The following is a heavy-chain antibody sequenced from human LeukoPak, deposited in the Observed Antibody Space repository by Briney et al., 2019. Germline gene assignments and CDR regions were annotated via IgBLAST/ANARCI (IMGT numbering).Heavy chain of an antibody. CDR3: ARVRWELLALKY. CDR1: GYTFASYG. Sequence: ASVKVSCKASGYTFASYGISWVRQAPGQGLEWMGWISAYNGTTNYAQKLQGRVTMTTDTSTSTAYMELRSLRSDDTAVYYCARVRWELLALKYWGQGTLVTVSS. J-gene: IGHJ4*02. CDR2: ISAYNGTT. V-gene: IGHV1-18*01. D-gene: IGHD1-26*01.